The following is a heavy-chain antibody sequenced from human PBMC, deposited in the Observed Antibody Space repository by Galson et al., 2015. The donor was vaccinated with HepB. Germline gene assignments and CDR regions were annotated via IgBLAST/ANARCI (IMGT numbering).Heavy chain of an antibody. V-gene: IGHV3-11*03. Sequence: SLRLSCAASGFTFSDSHMIWIRQAPGEGLEWVAYISSSSNYINYADSVEGRFTISRDNAKKSLYLQMNSLRVEDTAVYYCARWAHFWSGSPGFYDLWGRGTLVTVSS. J-gene: IGHJ2*01. CDR1: GFTFSDSH. D-gene: IGHD3-3*01. CDR2: ISSSSNYI. CDR3: ARWAHFWSGSPGFYDL.